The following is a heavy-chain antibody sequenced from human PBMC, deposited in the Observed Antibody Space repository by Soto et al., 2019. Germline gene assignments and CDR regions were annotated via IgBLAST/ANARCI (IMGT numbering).Heavy chain of an antibody. Sequence: GGSLRLSCAASGFTFSSYAMSWVRQAPGKGLEWVSAISGSGGSTYYADFVKGRFTISRDNSKNTLYLQMNSLRAEDTAVYYSAKAEGILTGYPDYYFDYWGQGTLVTVSS. V-gene: IGHV3-23*01. CDR1: GFTFSSYA. J-gene: IGHJ4*02. D-gene: IGHD3-9*01. CDR3: AKAEGILTGYPDYYFDY. CDR2: ISGSGGST.